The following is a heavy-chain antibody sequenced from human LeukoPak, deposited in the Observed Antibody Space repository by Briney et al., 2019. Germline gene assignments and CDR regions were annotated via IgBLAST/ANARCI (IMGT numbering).Heavy chain of an antibody. CDR1: GYTFTSYA. Sequence: ASVEVSCKASGYTFTSYAMHWVRQAPGQRLEWMGWINAGNGNTKYSQKFQGRVTITRDTSASTAYMELSGLRSEDTAVYYCARRGSVWFGELLPRNWFDPWGQGTLVTVSS. CDR3: ARRGSVWFGELLPRNWFDP. D-gene: IGHD3-10*01. CDR2: INAGNGNT. J-gene: IGHJ5*02. V-gene: IGHV1-3*01.